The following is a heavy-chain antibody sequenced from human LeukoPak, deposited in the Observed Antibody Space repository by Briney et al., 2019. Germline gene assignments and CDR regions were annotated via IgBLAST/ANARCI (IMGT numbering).Heavy chain of an antibody. D-gene: IGHD6-6*01. J-gene: IGHJ6*03. V-gene: IGHV3-43D*03. Sequence: PGGSLRLSCAASGFTVSSNYMSWVRQAPGKGLEWVSLISWDGGSAYYADSVKGRFTISRDNSKNSLYLQMNSLRAEDTALYYCAKDRGPGGGRYSSSLYYYYMDVWGKGTTVTVSS. CDR1: GFTVSSNY. CDR2: ISWDGGSA. CDR3: AKDRGPGGGRYSSSLYYYYMDV.